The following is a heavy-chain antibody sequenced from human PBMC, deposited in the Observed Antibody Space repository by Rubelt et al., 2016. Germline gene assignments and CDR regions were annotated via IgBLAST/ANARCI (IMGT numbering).Heavy chain of an antibody. Sequence: QLQLQESGPGLVKPSETLSLTCSVSGGSISSGNYYWGWIRQPPGKGLEWIGSIYYSGSTYYNPSLKSRVTISADTSNNQCSRKRGSVTAGDTAVYYCARLQWELSTIDFWGQGTLVTVSS. CDR3: ARLQWELSTIDF. D-gene: IGHD1-26*01. CDR2: IYYSGST. CDR1: GGSISSGNYY. V-gene: IGHV4-39*07. J-gene: IGHJ4*02.